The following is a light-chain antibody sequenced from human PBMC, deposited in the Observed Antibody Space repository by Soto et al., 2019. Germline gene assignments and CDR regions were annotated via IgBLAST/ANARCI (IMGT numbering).Light chain of an antibody. CDR2: LSSDGSH. CDR1: SGHSSYA. V-gene: IGLV4-69*01. Sequence: QAVATQSPSASASLGASVKLTCTLSSGHSSYAIAWHQQQPEKGPRYLMKLSSDGSHSKRDGIPDRFSGSSSGAERYLTISSLQSEDEADYYCQTWDTGARVVFGGGTKLTVL. J-gene: IGLJ2*01. CDR3: QTWDTGARVV.